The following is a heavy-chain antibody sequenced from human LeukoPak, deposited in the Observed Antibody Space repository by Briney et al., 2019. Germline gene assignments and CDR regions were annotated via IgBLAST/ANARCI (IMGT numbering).Heavy chain of an antibody. CDR2: INTNTRNP. CDR3: ARIRAPSSFGQRESDY. D-gene: IGHD3-3*02. J-gene: IGHJ4*02. Sequence: GASVNVSCKASGYIFTNNAMNWVRQAPGQGLEWMGWINTNTRNPTYAQGFTGRFVFSLDTSVSTAYLQISSLKAEDTAVYYCARIRAPSSFGQRESDYWGQGTLVTVSS. V-gene: IGHV7-4-1*02. CDR1: GYIFTNNA.